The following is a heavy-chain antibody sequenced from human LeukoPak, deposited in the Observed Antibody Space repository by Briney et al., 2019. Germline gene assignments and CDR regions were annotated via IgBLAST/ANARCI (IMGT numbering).Heavy chain of an antibody. J-gene: IGHJ4*02. V-gene: IGHV3-23*01. CDR2: ISGSGGST. CDR1: GFTFSSYA. D-gene: IGHD5-12*01. CDR3: AKGKGNSGYDFLDY. Sequence: GGSLRLSCAASGFTFSSYAMSWVRQAPGKGLEWVSAISGSGGSTYYADSVKGRFTVSRDDSKNTLFLQMNSLRPEDTAVYYCAKGKGNSGYDFLDYWGQGTLVTVSS.